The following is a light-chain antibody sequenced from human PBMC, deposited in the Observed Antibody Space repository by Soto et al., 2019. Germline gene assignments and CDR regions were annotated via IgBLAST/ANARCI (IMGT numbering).Light chain of an antibody. Sequence: SVLTPPPSVSGAPGQRVTISFTGSSSNIGAGYDVHWYQQLPGTAPKLLIYGNSNRPSGVPDRFSGSKSGTSASLAITGLQAEDEADYYCQSYDSSLSGYVFGTGTKVTVL. CDR1: SSNIGAGYD. CDR2: GNS. CDR3: QSYDSSLSGYV. V-gene: IGLV1-40*01. J-gene: IGLJ1*01.